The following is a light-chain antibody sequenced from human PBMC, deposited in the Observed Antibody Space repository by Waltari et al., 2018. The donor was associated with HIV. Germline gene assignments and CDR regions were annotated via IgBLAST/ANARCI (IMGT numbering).Light chain of an antibody. CDR3: QSTDSNDSWV. CDR2: KDR. J-gene: IGLJ1*01. V-gene: IGLV3-25*03. Sequence: SYVLTQSPSMSVSPGQTARITCSGDALSKQHVYWYQQKAGQAPTLIIYKDRERSSGIPGRFSGSSSGTTVTLTISAVQAEDEADYYCQSTDSNDSWVFGSGTKVTVL. CDR1: ALSKQH.